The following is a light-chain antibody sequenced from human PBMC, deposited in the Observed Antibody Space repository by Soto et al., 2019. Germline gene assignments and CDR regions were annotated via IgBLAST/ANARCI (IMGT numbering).Light chain of an antibody. CDR3: QYYNSYLIYT. V-gene: IGKV1-5*01. J-gene: IGKJ2*01. CDR1: QSISTW. Sequence: DIQLTQSPSTLSASVGDRVTITCRASQSISTWLAWYQQKPGKAPKLLIYDAFRLGSGVPLTFSGSGSGTEFTLTVSSLQHDDFAAYYCQYYNSYLIYTFGQGTKLAI. CDR2: DAF.